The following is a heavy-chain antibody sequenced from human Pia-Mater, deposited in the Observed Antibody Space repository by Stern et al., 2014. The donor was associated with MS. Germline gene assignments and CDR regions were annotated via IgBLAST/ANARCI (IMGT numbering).Heavy chain of an antibody. Sequence: QLQLQESGPGLVKPSETLSLTCTVSGGSVSSGSYYWSWIRQPPGTGLEXIGYIYYSGSTNYNPSLKSRVTISVDTSKNQFSLKLSSVTAADTAVYYCASDSSGYYLSFDYWGQGTLVTVSS. J-gene: IGHJ4*02. D-gene: IGHD3-22*01. CDR2: IYYSGST. CDR3: ASDSSGYYLSFDY. CDR1: GGSVSSGSYY. V-gene: IGHV4-61*01.